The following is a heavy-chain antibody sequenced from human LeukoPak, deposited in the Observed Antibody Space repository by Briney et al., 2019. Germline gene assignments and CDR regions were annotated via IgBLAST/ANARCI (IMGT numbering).Heavy chain of an antibody. Sequence: GGSLRLSCAASGFTFSSYGMHWVRQAPGKGLEWVAVISYDGSNKYYADSVKGRFTISRDNSKNTLYLQMNSLRAEDTAVYYCARGSRYYYDSSGYYGPPGYWGQGTLVTVSS. CDR3: ARGSRYYYDSSGYYGPPGY. CDR1: GFTFSSYG. D-gene: IGHD3-22*01. CDR2: ISYDGSNK. V-gene: IGHV3-30*03. J-gene: IGHJ4*02.